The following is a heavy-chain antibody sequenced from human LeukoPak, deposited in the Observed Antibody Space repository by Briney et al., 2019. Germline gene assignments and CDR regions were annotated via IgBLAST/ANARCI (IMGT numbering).Heavy chain of an antibody. CDR3: AKGRGAYYYYAMDV. V-gene: IGHV3-30*18. Sequence: PGRSLRLSCAASGIIFSKCGMHWVRQAPGKGLEWVAVISYDGSNKNYADSVKGRFTISRDNSENTLYLQMNSLRVEDTAVYYCAKGRGAYYYYAMDVWGQGTTVTVSS. CDR2: ISYDGSNK. CDR1: GIIFSKCG. J-gene: IGHJ6*02. D-gene: IGHD3-16*01.